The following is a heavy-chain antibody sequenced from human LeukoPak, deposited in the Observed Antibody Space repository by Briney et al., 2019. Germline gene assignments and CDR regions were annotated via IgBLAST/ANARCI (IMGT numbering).Heavy chain of an antibody. CDR1: GYTFTSYG. Sequence: GVSVKVSCKASGYTFTSYGISWVRQAPGQGLEWMGWISAYNGNTNYAQKPQGRVTMTTDTSTSTAYMELRSLRSDDTAVYYCARSSSFSGDIAAAGTLDYWGQGTLVTVSS. J-gene: IGHJ4*02. CDR3: ARSSSFSGDIAAAGTLDY. D-gene: IGHD6-13*01. V-gene: IGHV1-18*01. CDR2: ISAYNGNT.